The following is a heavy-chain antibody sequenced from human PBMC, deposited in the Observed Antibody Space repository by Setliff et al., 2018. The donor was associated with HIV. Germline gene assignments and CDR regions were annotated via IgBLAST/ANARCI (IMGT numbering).Heavy chain of an antibody. J-gene: IGHJ4*02. D-gene: IGHD3-22*01. CDR2: IYYSGTT. Sequence: SETLSLTCTVSGGSIGSSPFYWGWIRQSPGKGLEWIGNIYYSGTTFYNPSLKSRVSISVDTSTDHFSLKLSSVTAADTAVYYCARTPGTHYYDRSANFHYFDYWGQGALVTVSS. CDR3: ARTPGTHYYDRSANFHYFDY. CDR1: GGSIGSSPFY. V-gene: IGHV4-39*02.